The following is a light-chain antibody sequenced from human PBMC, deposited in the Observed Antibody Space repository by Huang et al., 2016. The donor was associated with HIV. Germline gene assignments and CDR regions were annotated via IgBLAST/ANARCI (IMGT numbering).Light chain of an antibody. CDR1: QSVLYSSNNKNY. Sequence: DIVMTQSPDSLAVSLGERATINCKSSQSVLYSSNNKNYLAWYQQKPGQPPKLLIYWASTRESGVPDRFSGSGSGKHFTLTISSLQAEDVAVYYCQQYFLTPFTFGPGTKVDIK. V-gene: IGKV4-1*01. CDR3: QQYFLTPFT. CDR2: WAS. J-gene: IGKJ3*01.